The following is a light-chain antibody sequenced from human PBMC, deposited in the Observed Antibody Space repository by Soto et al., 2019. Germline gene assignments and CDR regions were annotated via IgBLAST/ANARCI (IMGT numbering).Light chain of an antibody. Sequence: QSALTQPVSVSGSPGQSITISCTGTSSDVGSYNLVSWYQQHPGKAPKLMIYEVSKRPSGVSNRFSGSKSGNTASLTISGLQAEDEADYYYCSYAGSSTVFGGGTKLTVL. V-gene: IGLV2-23*02. J-gene: IGLJ2*01. CDR3: CSYAGSSTV. CDR1: SSDVGSYNL. CDR2: EVS.